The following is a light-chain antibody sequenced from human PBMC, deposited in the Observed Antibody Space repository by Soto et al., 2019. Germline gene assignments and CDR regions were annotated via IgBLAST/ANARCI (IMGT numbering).Light chain of an antibody. CDR1: QSVSSN. Sequence: EIVMTQSPATLSVSPGVRATLSCRASQSVSSNLAWYQQKPCQAPRLLIYGASTRTTGIPARFSGSGSGTEFTLTVSSVPSEDFAVYYCQQYNNWPPRTFGQGTKVEIK. CDR2: GAS. V-gene: IGKV3-15*01. CDR3: QQYNNWPPRT. J-gene: IGKJ1*01.